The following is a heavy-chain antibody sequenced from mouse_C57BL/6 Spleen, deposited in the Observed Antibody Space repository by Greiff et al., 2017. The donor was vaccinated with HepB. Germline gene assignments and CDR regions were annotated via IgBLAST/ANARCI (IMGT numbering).Heavy chain of an antibody. CDR2: IDPSDSYT. D-gene: IGHD2-10*01. Sequence: QVQLQQPGAELVKPGASVKLSCKASGYTFTSYWMQWVKQRPGQGLEWIGEIDPSDSYTNYNQKFKGKATLTVDTSSSTAYMQLSSLTSEDSAVYYCAGLLSQDFDYWGQGTTLTVSS. CDR1: GYTFTSYW. V-gene: IGHV1-50*01. J-gene: IGHJ2*01. CDR3: AGLLSQDFDY.